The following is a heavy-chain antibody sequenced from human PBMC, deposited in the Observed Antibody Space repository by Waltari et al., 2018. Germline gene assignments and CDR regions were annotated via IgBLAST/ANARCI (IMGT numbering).Heavy chain of an antibody. J-gene: IGHJ3*02. CDR1: GYTFTSYA. CDR2: INAGNGNT. CDR3: ARDLKWLGAFDI. Sequence: QVQLVQSGAEVKKPGASVKVSCKASGYTFTSYAMHWVHQAPGQRLEWMGWINAGNGNTKYSQKFQGRVTITRDTSASTAYMELSSLRSEDTAVYYCARDLKWLGAFDIWGQGTMVTVSS. D-gene: IGHD6-19*01. V-gene: IGHV1-3*01.